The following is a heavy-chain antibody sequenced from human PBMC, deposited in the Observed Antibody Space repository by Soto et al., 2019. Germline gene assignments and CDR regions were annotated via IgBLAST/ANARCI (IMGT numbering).Heavy chain of an antibody. V-gene: IGHV4-34*01. CDR2: INHSGST. D-gene: IGHD2-8*01. CDR3: ARGVLYYGRNSAYYYYGMDV. Sequence: QVQLQQWGAGLLKPSETLSLTCAVYGGSFSGYYWSWVRQPPGKGLEWIGEINHSGSTNYNPSLKSRVTISVDTSQNQYYLKLSSETAADTAVYYCARGVLYYGRNSAYYYYGMDVWGQGTTVTVSS. CDR1: GGSFSGYY. J-gene: IGHJ6*02.